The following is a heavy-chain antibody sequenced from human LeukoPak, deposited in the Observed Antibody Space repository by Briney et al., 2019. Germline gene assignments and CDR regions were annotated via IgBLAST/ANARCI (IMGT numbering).Heavy chain of an antibody. CDR1: GYTFTSYG. CDR3: ARCRDPLNPHY. Sequence: SSVKVSCKASGYTFTSYGISWVRQAPGQGLEWMGWISAYNGNTNYAQMLQGRVTMTTDTSTSTAYMELRSLRSDDTAVYYCARCRDPLNPHYWGQETLVPVSS. CDR2: ISAYNGNT. V-gene: IGHV1-18*01. D-gene: IGHD2-21*02. J-gene: IGHJ4*02.